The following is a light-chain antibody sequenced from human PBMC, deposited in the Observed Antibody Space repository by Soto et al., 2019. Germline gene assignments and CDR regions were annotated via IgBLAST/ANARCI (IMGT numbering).Light chain of an antibody. CDR1: QTLSSRH. CDR2: GSS. V-gene: IGKV3-20*01. CDR3: QQYGSSPGT. Sequence: VLTQSAGTLSLSPGERATLSCRASQTLSSRHLAGYQQKPGQAPRLLIYGSSSRATDIPDRFSGSGSGTDFTLTISRLEPEDFAVYYCQQYGSSPGTLGQGTKVDIK. J-gene: IGKJ1*01.